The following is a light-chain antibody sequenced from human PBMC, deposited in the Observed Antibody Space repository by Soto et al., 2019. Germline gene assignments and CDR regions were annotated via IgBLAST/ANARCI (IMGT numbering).Light chain of an antibody. V-gene: IGLV2-14*01. J-gene: IGLJ2*01. CDR3: SSYTSSSTLV. CDR2: DVI. Sequence: QSALTQPASVSGSPGQSITISCTGTSSDVGGYNYVSWYQQHPGKAPKLMIYDVINRPSGVSNRFSGSKSGNTASLPISGLQAEDEADYYCSSYTSSSTLVFGGGTKLTVL. CDR1: SSDVGGYNY.